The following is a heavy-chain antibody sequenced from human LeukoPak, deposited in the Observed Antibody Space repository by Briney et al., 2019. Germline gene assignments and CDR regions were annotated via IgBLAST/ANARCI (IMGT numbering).Heavy chain of an antibody. CDR1: GFTVSTDY. J-gene: IGHJ4*02. D-gene: IGHD6-6*01. CDR2: ISYDGSNK. Sequence: GGSLRLSCAASGFTVSTDYMSWVRQAPGKGLEWVAVISYDGSNKYYADSVKGRFTISRDNSKNTLYLQMNSLRAEDTAVYYCARGEYSSSPADYWGQGTLVTVSS. CDR3: ARGEYSSSPADY. V-gene: IGHV3-30-3*01.